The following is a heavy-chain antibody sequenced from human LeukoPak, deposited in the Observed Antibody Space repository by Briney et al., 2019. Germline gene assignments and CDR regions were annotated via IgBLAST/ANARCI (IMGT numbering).Heavy chain of an antibody. D-gene: IGHD4-17*01. Sequence: PGGSLRLSCAAFGFTFRSYNMIWVRQAPGKGLEWVSVIYSGGTTWYADSVKGRFTISRDHSKNTLYLQMSSLRAEDTAVYYCARVAYGDHQYFQHWGQGTLVTVSS. J-gene: IGHJ1*01. CDR2: IYSGGTT. CDR3: ARVAYGDHQYFQH. CDR1: GFTFRSYN. V-gene: IGHV3-53*01.